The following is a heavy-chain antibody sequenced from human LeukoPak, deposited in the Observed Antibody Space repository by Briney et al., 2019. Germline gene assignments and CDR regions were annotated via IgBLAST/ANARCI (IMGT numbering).Heavy chain of an antibody. CDR2: IRWNSGSI. CDR3: ATGDKWFILGSGAFDI. J-gene: IGHJ3*02. V-gene: IGHV3-9*01. CDR1: AFTFVDYA. Sequence: GRYLRLSSAAHAFTFVDYAMHCVWQGPGKGLDWVSGIRWNSGSIGYPASVKGRFTISRDNAKNSLYLQMNSLRAKDTALYYCATGDKWFILGSGAFDIWGQGTMVTVSS. D-gene: IGHD3-22*01.